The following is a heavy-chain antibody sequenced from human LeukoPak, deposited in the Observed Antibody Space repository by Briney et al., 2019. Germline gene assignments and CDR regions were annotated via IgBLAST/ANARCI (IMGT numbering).Heavy chain of an antibody. CDR3: ARDVMTSSGAFDI. CDR1: GFTFSNYW. D-gene: IGHD3-10*01. J-gene: IGHJ3*02. V-gene: IGHV3-74*01. CDR2: INSDGSST. Sequence: GGSLRLSCAASGFTFSNYWMHWVRQAPGKGLVWVSRINSDGSSTTYADSVKGRFTISRDNAKNMLYLQMNSLRAEDTAVYYCARDVMTSSGAFDIWGQGTVVTVSS.